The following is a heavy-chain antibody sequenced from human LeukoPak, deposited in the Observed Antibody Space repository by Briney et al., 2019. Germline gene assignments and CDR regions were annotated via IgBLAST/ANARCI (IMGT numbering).Heavy chain of an antibody. J-gene: IGHJ5*02. D-gene: IGHD2-2*01. CDR3: AREGDCSSTSCYPNWFDP. V-gene: IGHV4-34*01. CDR1: GGSFSGYY. CDR2: INHSGST. Sequence: SETLSLTCAVYGGSFSGYYWSWIRQPPGKGLEWIGEINHSGSTNYNPSLKSRVTISVDTSKNQFSLKLSSVTAADTAVYYCAREGDCSSTSCYPNWFDPWGQGTLVTVSS.